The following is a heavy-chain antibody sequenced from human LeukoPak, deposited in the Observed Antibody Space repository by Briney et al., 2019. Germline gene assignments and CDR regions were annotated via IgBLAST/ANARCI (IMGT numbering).Heavy chain of an antibody. Sequence: GGSLRLSCAASGFTVSNNYMSWVRQAPGKGLEWVSILYSDSRTYYADSAKGRFTISRDNARNSLYLQVNSLRAEDTAVYYCARGGTSGYSSTRHFWGGNYYFDYWGQGSLVTVSS. CDR1: GFTVSNNY. CDR3: ARGGTSGYSSTRHFWGGNYYFDY. V-gene: IGHV3-66*01. J-gene: IGHJ4*02. D-gene: IGHD2-2*01. CDR2: LYSDSRT.